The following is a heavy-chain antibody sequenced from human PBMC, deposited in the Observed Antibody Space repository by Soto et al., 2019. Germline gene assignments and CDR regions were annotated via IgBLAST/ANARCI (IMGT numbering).Heavy chain of an antibody. CDR1: GFTFSGSA. Sequence: GGSLRLSCAASGFTFSGSAMHWVRQASGKGLEWVGRIRSKANSYATAYAASVKGRFTIARDDSKNTAYLQMNSLKTEDTAVYYCTAQDRAVVWGSYRYVPDYWGQGT. CDR2: IRSKANSYAT. V-gene: IGHV3-73*01. D-gene: IGHD3-16*02. CDR3: TAQDRAVVWGSYRYVPDY. J-gene: IGHJ4*02.